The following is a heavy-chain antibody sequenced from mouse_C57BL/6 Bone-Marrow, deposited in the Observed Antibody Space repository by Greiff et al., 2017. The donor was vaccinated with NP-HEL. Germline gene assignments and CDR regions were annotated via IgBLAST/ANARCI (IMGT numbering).Heavy chain of an antibody. J-gene: IGHJ4*01. V-gene: IGHV14-4*01. CDR1: GFNIKDDY. D-gene: IGHD2-10*02. CDR2: IDPENGDT. CDR3: TTNPYGNYAMDY. Sequence: EVQLQQSGAELVRPGASVKLSCTASGFNIKDDYMHWVKQRPEQGLEWIGWIDPENGDTEYASKFQGKATITAATSSNTAYLQLSSLTSEDTAVYYCTTNPYGNYAMDYWGQGTSVTVSS.